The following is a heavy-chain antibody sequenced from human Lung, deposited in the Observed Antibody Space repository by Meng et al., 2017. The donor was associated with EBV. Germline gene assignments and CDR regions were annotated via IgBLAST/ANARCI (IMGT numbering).Heavy chain of an antibody. V-gene: IGHV4-30-2*05. D-gene: IGHD3-10*01. J-gene: IGHJ5*02. CDR3: VTTTVRGVNWIDP. CDR2: IYYSGST. Sequence: QLQLQESGSGLVKPSQTLSLTCAVSGGSISSGGYSWSWIRQPPGKGLEWIGYIYYSGSTYYNPSLKSRVTISVDTSKNQFSLNLTFVTAADTAVYYCVTTTVRGVNWIDPWGQGTLVTVSS. CDR1: GGSISSGGYS.